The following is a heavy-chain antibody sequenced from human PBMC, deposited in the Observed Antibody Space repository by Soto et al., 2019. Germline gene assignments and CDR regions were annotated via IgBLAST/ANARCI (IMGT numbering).Heavy chain of an antibody. CDR1: GYTFTSYG. V-gene: IGHV1-18*04. CDR3: ARATFGGAIRAFDF. D-gene: IGHD3-16*01. J-gene: IGHJ3*01. Sequence: ASVKVSCKASGYTFTSYGISWVRQAPGQGLDWVGWISAYNGDTNYAQKLQGRVTMTTDTSTSTAYMELRRLRSDDTAVYYCARATFGGAIRAFDFWGQGTMVTVSS. CDR2: ISAYNGDT.